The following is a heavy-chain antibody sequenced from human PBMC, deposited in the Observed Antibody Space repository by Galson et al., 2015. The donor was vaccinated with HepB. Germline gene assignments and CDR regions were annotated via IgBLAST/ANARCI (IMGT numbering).Heavy chain of an antibody. CDR1: GFTFSSYA. J-gene: IGHJ4*02. CDR2: ISYGGSNK. V-gene: IGHV3-30-3*01. Sequence: SLRLSCAASGFTFSSYAMHWVRQAPGKGLEWVAVISYGGSNKYYADSVKGRFTISRDNSKNTLYLQMNSLRAEDTAVYYCARIHCSGGSCWRTLDSLPDYWGQGTLVTVSS. CDR3: ARIHCSGGSCWRTLDSLPDY. D-gene: IGHD2-15*01.